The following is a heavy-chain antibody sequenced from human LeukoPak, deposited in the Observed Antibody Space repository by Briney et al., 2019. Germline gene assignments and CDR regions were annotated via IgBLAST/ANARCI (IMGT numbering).Heavy chain of an antibody. Sequence: PSETLSLTCTVSGGSISSYYWSWIRQPPGKGLEWIGYIYYSGSTNYNPSLKSRVTISVDTSKNQFSLKLSPVTAADTAVYYCARDLWFGEPLGAFDIWGQGTMVTVSS. D-gene: IGHD3-10*01. V-gene: IGHV4-59*01. J-gene: IGHJ3*02. CDR1: GGSISSYY. CDR2: IYYSGST. CDR3: ARDLWFGEPLGAFDI.